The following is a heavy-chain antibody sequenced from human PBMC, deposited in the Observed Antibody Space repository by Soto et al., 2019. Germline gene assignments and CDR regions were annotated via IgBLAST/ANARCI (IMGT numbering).Heavy chain of an antibody. Sequence: GGSLRLSCAASGFTFSSYAMSWVRQAPGKGLEWVSAISGSGGSTYYADSVKGRFTISRDNSKNTLYLLMNSLRAEDTAVYYWAKDRNYGDYSSYFDYWGQGTLVTVSS. CDR2: ISGSGGST. V-gene: IGHV3-23*01. CDR1: GFTFSSYA. D-gene: IGHD4-17*01. CDR3: AKDRNYGDYSSYFDY. J-gene: IGHJ4*02.